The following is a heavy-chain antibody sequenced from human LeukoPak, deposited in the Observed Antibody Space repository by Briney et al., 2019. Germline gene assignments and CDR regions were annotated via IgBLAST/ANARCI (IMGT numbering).Heavy chain of an antibody. J-gene: IGHJ5*02. D-gene: IGHD6-6*01. CDR3: ARAESYSSSLGYGNWFDP. Sequence: SETLSLTCTFPGGSFSSYFWSWIRQPPGKGLEWVGHIYDSENTNYNPSLKSRITISIDTSKNQFSLKLSSVTAADTAVYYCARAESYSSSLGYGNWFDPWGQGTLVTVSS. CDR2: IYDSENT. CDR1: GGSFSSYF. V-gene: IGHV4-59*01.